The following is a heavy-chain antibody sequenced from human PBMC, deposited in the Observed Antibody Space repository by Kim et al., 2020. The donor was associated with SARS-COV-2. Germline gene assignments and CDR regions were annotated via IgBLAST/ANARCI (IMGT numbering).Heavy chain of an antibody. Sequence: SETLSLTCTVSGGSVSSGSYYWSWIRQPPGKGLEWIGYIYYSGSTNYNPSLKSRVTISVDTSKNQFSLKLSSVTAADTAVYYCARVRRSGYYFSYYYYYMDVWGKGTTVTVSS. J-gene: IGHJ6*03. CDR1: GGSVSSGSYY. CDR2: IYYSGST. D-gene: IGHD3-22*01. CDR3: ARVRRSGYYFSYYYYYMDV. V-gene: IGHV4-61*01.